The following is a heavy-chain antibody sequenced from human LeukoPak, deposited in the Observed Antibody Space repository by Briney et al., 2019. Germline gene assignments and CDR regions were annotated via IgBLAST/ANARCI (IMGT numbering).Heavy chain of an antibody. V-gene: IGHV3-66*01. D-gene: IGHD2-21*01. CDR2: LSNTENA. Sequence: GGSLRFSCAASGFSVRGSFMNWVRQAPGKGLEWVSLLSNTENAFYADSVKGRFTLSRDISNNTLYLHMHSLRGEDTAVYFCARAIGVVDCGTQTCYPYHFDKWGRGTLVTVSS. CDR1: GFSVRGSF. J-gene: IGHJ4*02. CDR3: ARAIGVVDCGTQTCYPYHFDK.